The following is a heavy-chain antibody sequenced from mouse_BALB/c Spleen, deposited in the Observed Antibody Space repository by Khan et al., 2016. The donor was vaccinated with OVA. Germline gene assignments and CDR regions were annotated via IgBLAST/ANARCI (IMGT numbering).Heavy chain of an antibody. CDR1: GDSITSGY. Sequence: EVKLLESGPSLVKPSQTLSLTCSVTGDSITSGYWNWIRKFPGNKLEYMGYISYSGSTYYNPSLKSRISITRDTSKNQYFLQLNSVTTEDTATYYCAGYGGNHQVFDGWGAGTTVTVSS. CDR3: AGYGGNHQVFDG. V-gene: IGHV3-8*02. CDR2: ISYSGST. D-gene: IGHD2-1*01. J-gene: IGHJ1*01.